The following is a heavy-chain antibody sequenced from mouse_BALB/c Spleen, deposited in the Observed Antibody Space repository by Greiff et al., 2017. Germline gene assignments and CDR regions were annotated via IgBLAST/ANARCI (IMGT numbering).Heavy chain of an antibody. J-gene: IGHJ1*01. CDR2: INPSTGYT. D-gene: IGHD1-1*01. Sequence: VQLQQSGAELARPGASVKMSCKASGYTFTSYWMHWVKQRPGQGLEWIGYINPSTGYTEYNQKFKDKATLTADKSSSTAYMQLSSLTSEDSAVYYCANYGSSHLWYFDVWGAGTTVTVSS. CDR1: GYTFTSYW. CDR3: ANYGSSHLWYFDV. V-gene: IGHV1-4*01.